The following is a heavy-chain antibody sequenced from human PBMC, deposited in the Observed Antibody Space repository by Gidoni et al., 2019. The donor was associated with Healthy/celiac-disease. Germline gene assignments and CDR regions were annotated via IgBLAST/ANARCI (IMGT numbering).Heavy chain of an antibody. CDR2: ILSNDEK. CDR3: ARFLPASMIVVAEGAFDI. V-gene: IGHV2-26*01. Sequence: QVTLKESGPVLVKPTETLTLTCTVSGFSLSNARMGVSWIRQPPGKALEWLAHILSNDEKSYSTSLKSRLTISKDTSKSQVVLTMTNMDPVDTATYYCARFLPASMIVVAEGAFDIWGQGTMVTVSS. CDR1: GFSLSNARMG. J-gene: IGHJ3*02. D-gene: IGHD3-22*01.